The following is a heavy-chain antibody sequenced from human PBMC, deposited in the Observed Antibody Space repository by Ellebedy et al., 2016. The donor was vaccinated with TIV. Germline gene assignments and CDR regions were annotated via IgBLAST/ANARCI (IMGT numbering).Heavy chain of an antibody. CDR1: RFTFSSYS. D-gene: IGHD2-2*01. V-gene: IGHV3-48*01. CDR2: ISSSSSTI. CDR3: ARVRRYCGSTRCYPAGDGFDL. Sequence: GESLKISXAASRFTFSSYSMNWVRQAPGKGLEWVSYISSSSSTIYYADSVKGRFTISRDNAKNSLYLQMNSLRAEDTAVFYCARVRRYCGSTRCYPAGDGFDLWGQGTMVTVSS. J-gene: IGHJ3*01.